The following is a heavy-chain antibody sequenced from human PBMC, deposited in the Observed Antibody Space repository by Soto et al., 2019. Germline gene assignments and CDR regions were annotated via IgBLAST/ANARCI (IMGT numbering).Heavy chain of an antibody. CDR2: ISWNSGSI. Sequence: EVQLVESGGGLVQPGRSLRLSCAASGSTFDDNAMHWVRQAPGKGLERVSGISWNSGSIGYADSVKGRFTISRDNAKNSLYLQMNSLRAEDTALYYCAKGLPGTMVRGVTFDYWGQGTLVTVSS. V-gene: IGHV3-9*01. J-gene: IGHJ4*02. CDR3: AKGLPGTMVRGVTFDY. CDR1: GSTFDDNA. D-gene: IGHD3-10*01.